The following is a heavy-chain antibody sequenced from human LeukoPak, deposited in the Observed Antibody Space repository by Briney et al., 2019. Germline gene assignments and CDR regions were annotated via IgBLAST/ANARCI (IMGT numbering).Heavy chain of an antibody. Sequence: GGSLRLSCAASEFTFSTYSMSWVRQAPGKGLEWVSYISGSSTTIYYADSVKGRFTISRDNAKNSLYLQMNSLRVDDTAVYYCAREMFGAYDYWGQGTLVTVSS. V-gene: IGHV3-48*04. CDR2: ISGSSTTI. CDR3: AREMFGAYDY. J-gene: IGHJ4*02. CDR1: EFTFSTYS. D-gene: IGHD3-10*02.